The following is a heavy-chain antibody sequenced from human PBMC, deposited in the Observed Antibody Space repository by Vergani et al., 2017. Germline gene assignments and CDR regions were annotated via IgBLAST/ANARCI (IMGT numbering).Heavy chain of an antibody. CDR2: MNPNSGNT. J-gene: IGHJ5*02. Sequence: QVQLVQSGAEVKKPGASVKVSCKASGYTFTSYDINWVRQATGQGLKWMGWMNPNSGNTGYAQKFQGRVTMTRNTSISTAYMELSSLRSEDTAVYYCARRGVVAAAGSNWFDPWGQGTLVTVSS. V-gene: IGHV1-8*01. D-gene: IGHD6-13*01. CDR3: ARRGVVAAAGSNWFDP. CDR1: GYTFTSYD.